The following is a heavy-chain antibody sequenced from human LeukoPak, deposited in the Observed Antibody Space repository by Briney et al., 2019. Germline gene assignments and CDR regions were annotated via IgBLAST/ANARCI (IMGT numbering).Heavy chain of an antibody. CDR2: IVGSGVTT. V-gene: IGHV3-23*01. CDR3: AKIQGYLDY. CDR1: GFTVSFYN. J-gene: IGHJ4*02. Sequence: GSLILSRVADGFTVSFYNMTGLREPPGKRLEWVSAIVGSGVTTYYADSVKGRFTISRDNSKNTLYLQMNSLRAENTAVYYCAKIQGYLDYWGQGTLVTVSS.